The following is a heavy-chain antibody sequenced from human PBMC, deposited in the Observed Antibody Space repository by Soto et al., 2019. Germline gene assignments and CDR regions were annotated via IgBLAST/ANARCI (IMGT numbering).Heavy chain of an antibody. CDR3: AKDYYGSGGFDY. CDR1: GFTFHHFA. CDR2: LSGSGNST. V-gene: IGHV3-23*01. D-gene: IGHD3-10*01. Sequence: EVQLLESGGGLVQPGGSLRLSCVASGFTFHHFAMSWVRQAPGKGLEWVSGLSGSGNSTYYADSVKGRFTISRDNSKNTLHLQMNSLRAEDTAVYYCAKDYYGSGGFDYWGQGTLVTVSS. J-gene: IGHJ4*02.